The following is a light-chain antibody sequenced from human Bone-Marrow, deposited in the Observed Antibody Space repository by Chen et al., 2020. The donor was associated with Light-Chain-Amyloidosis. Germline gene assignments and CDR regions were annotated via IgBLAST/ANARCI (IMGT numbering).Light chain of an antibody. J-gene: IGLJ3*02. CDR3: QSYQGSSQGV. CDR1: SGSIATNY. CDR2: EDD. V-gene: IGLV6-57*01. Sequence: NFMLTQPHSVPESPGKTVIIPGPRSSGSIATNYVQWYQQRPGSSPTTVIYEDDQRPSGVPDRFSGSIDRSSNSASLTISGLKTEDEADYYCQSYQGSSQGVFGGGTKLTVL.